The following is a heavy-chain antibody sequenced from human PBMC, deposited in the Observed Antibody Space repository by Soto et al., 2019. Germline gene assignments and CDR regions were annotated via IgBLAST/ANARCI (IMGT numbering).Heavy chain of an antibody. D-gene: IGHD1-26*01. CDR3: GRGRSGQIVVFY. Sequence: SVKVSCKASGYTFTGHYIHWVRQAPEQGPEWMGEISPESGATRYAQKFQGRVTMTRDMSITTVYMELNNLSPDDTAVYYCGRGRSGQIVVFYWGQGTPVTVSS. CDR2: ISPESGAT. CDR1: GYTFTGHY. J-gene: IGHJ4*02. V-gene: IGHV1-2*02.